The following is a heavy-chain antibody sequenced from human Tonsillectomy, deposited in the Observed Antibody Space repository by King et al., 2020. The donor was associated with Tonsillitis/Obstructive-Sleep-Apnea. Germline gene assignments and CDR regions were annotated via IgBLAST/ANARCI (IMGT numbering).Heavy chain of an antibody. J-gene: IGHJ6*02. D-gene: IGHD4-17*01. Sequence: VQLVESGGGLVQPGGSLRLSCAASGFTFSTYTMSWVRRAPGKGLEWISAISGSGDSTYYADSVKGRFTISRDNSKNTLYLQMNSLRAEDTAVYYCAKARGDYEPYYGMDVWGQGTTVTVSS. CDR1: GFTFSTYT. CDR2: ISGSGDST. V-gene: IGHV3-23*04. CDR3: AKARGDYEPYYGMDV.